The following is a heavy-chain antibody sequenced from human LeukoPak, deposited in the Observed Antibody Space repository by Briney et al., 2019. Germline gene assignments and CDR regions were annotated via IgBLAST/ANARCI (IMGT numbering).Heavy chain of an antibody. V-gene: IGHV4-61*02. CDR1: GGSISSGSYY. J-gene: IGHJ5*02. Sequence: SQTLSLTCTVSGGSISSGSYYWSWIRQPAGKGLEWIGRIYTSGSTNYNPSLKSRVTISVDTSKNQFSLKLSSVTAADTAVYYCARQGVVMVAATRYPAWFDPWGQGTLVTVSS. CDR2: IYTSGST. D-gene: IGHD2-15*01. CDR3: ARQGVVMVAATRYPAWFDP.